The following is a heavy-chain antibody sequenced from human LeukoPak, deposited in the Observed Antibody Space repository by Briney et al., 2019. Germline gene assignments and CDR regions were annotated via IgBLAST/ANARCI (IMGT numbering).Heavy chain of an antibody. Sequence: GGSLRLSCAASGFTFSSYAMSWVRQAPGKGLEWVSTITKSGDQTHYADSVRGLFTISRDIFKNTLYLQMNSLRAEDTAVYHCVKSAGKDGYRDVFDIWGLGTVVTVSS. CDR1: GFTFSSYA. J-gene: IGHJ3*02. V-gene: IGHV3-23*01. CDR3: VKSAGKDGYRDVFDI. D-gene: IGHD5-24*01. CDR2: ITKSGDQT.